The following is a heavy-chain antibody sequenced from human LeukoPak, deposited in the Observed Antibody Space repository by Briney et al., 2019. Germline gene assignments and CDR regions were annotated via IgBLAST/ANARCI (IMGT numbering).Heavy chain of an antibody. Sequence: SETLSLTCTVSGGSISSYYWSWIRQSPGKGLKWIGYIYYSGSTNYNPSLKSRVTISVDTSKNQFSLKLSSVTAADTAVYYCASYVWGTYRFDYWGQGTLVTVSS. V-gene: IGHV4-59*08. CDR2: IYYSGST. D-gene: IGHD3-16*02. CDR3: ASYVWGTYRFDY. CDR1: GGSISSYY. J-gene: IGHJ4*02.